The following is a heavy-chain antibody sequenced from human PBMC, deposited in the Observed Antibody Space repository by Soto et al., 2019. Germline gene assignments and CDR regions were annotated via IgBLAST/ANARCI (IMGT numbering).Heavy chain of an antibody. D-gene: IGHD2-8*01. CDR1: GLTFSVYY. CDR3: ARALIFTGHFDP. V-gene: IGHV3-7*05. CDR2: IKQDGSEK. J-gene: IGHJ5*02. Sequence: GVPLRLPSAAAGLTFSVYYMTSVRQAPGKGLEWVANIKQDGSEKYYVDSVKGRFTISRDNAKTSLYLQMNSLRAEDTAVYYWARALIFTGHFDPWGQGTLVTVSS.